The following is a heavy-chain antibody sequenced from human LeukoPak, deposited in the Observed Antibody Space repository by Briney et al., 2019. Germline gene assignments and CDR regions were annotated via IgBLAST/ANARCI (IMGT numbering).Heavy chain of an antibody. V-gene: IGHV3-21*01. CDR1: GFTFSSYS. CDR3: ARSLAPGRNSDH. J-gene: IGHJ4*02. Sequence: PGGSLRLSCAASGFTFSSYSMNWVRQAPGKGLEWVSSISSSSTYIYYADSVKGRFTISRDNAKNSLYLRMNSLRAEDTAVYYCARSLAPGRNSDHWGQGTLVTVSS. CDR2: ISSSSTYI.